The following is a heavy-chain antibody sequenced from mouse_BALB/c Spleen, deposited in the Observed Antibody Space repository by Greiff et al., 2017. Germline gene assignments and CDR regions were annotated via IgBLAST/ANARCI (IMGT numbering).Heavy chain of an antibody. J-gene: IGHJ4*01. V-gene: IGHV10-3*03. CDR2: IRSKSNNYAT. CDR1: GFTFNTYA. Sequence: EVKVVESGGGLVQPKGSLKLSCAASGFTFNTYAMHWVCQAPGKGLEWVARIRSKSNNYATYYADSVKDRFTISRDDSQSMLYLQMNNLKTEDTAMYYCVREYGNIMDYWGQGTSVTVSS. D-gene: IGHD2-10*02. CDR3: VREYGNIMDY.